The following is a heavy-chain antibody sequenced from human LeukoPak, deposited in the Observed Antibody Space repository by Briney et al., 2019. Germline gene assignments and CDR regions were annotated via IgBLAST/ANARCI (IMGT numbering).Heavy chain of an antibody. CDR3: ARDTSPVDN. CDR2: ISSSSSTI. CDR1: GFTFSTYS. V-gene: IGHV3-48*01. Sequence: GGSLRLSCAASGFTFSTYSMSWVRQAPGKGLEWISYISSSSSTIYYADSVKGRFTISRDNAKNSLYLQMNSLRAEDTAVYYCARDTSPVDNWGQGTLATVSS. J-gene: IGHJ4*02. D-gene: IGHD2/OR15-2a*01.